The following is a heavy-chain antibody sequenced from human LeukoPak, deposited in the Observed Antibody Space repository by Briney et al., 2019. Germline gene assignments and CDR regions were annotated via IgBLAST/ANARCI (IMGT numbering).Heavy chain of an antibody. CDR3: ARVDPDSSSTLEVFDY. J-gene: IGHJ4*02. CDR2: IYYSGST. D-gene: IGHD6-6*01. CDR1: GGSISSYY. V-gene: IGHV4-59*01. Sequence: SETLSLTCTVSGGSISSYYWSWIRQPPGKGLEWIGYIYYSGSTYYNPSLKSRVTISVDTSKNQFSLKLSSVTAADTAVYYCARVDPDSSSTLEVFDYWGQGTLVTVSS.